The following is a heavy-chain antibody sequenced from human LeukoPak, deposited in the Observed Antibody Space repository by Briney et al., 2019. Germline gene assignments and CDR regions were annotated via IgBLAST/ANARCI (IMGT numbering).Heavy chain of an antibody. CDR1: GFTFSDYY. Sequence: PGGSLRLSCAASGFTFSDYYMSWIRQAPGKGLEWVSYISSSGSTIYYADSVKGRFTISRDNAKNSLYLQMNSLRAEDTALYYCARLGGAVAGTDYYYYYMDVWGKGTTVTVSS. V-gene: IGHV3-11*01. CDR2: ISSSGSTI. CDR3: ARLGGAVAGTDYYYYYMDV. J-gene: IGHJ6*03. D-gene: IGHD6-19*01.